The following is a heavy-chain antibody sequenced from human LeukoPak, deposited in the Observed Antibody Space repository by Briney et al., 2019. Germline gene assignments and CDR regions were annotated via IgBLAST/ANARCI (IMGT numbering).Heavy chain of an antibody. D-gene: IGHD3-22*01. Sequence: PGGSLRLSCAASGFTVSSNYMSWVRQAPGKGLEWVSVIYSGGSTYYADSVRGRFTTSRDNSKNTVYLQMNSLRAEDTAVYYCARGYDSSGYYWTAYYYYGMDVWGQGTTVTVSS. CDR1: GFTVSSNY. V-gene: IGHV3-53*01. CDR3: ARGYDSSGYYWTAYYYYGMDV. J-gene: IGHJ6*02. CDR2: IYSGGST.